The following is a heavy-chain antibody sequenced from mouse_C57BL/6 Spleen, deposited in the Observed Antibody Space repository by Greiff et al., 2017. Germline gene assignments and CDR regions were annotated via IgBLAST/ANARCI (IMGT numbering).Heavy chain of an antibody. CDR3: VRHGQLRPFDY. J-gene: IGHJ2*01. V-gene: IGHV10-1*01. CDR2: IRSKSNNYAT. Sequence: EVKLVESGGGLVQPKGSLKLSCAASGFSFNTYAMNWVRQAPGKGLEWVARIRSKSNNYATYYADSVKDRFTISRDDSESMLYLQMNNLKTEDTAMYYCVRHGQLRPFDYWGQGTTLTVSS. D-gene: IGHD3-2*02. CDR1: GFSFNTYA.